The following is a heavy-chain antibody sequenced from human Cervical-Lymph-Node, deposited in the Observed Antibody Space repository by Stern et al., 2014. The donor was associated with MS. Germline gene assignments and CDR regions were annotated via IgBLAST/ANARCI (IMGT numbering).Heavy chain of an antibody. CDR3: ARGARYSDSSGYYFYFDY. CDR2: IHYTGSA. Sequence: QVQLVQSGPGLVKPSQTLPLTCTVSGGSINSGGYYWSWIRQYPGKGLEWIGYIHYTGSAHYAPSLKSRLSMSIDTSKNQFSLNLNSVTAADTAVYYCARGARYSDSSGYYFYFDYWGQGTLVTVSS. CDR1: GGSINSGGYY. V-gene: IGHV4-31*03. D-gene: IGHD3-22*01. J-gene: IGHJ4*02.